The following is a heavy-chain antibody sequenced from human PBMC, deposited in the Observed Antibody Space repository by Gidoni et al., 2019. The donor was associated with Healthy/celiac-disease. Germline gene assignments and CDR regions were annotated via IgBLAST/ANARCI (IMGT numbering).Heavy chain of an antibody. V-gene: IGHV3-7*01. CDR1: GGSCSRKG. J-gene: IGHJ4*02. D-gene: IGHD2-15*01. Sequence: EVQLVESGGGWVQRGGSLRRSCADAGGSCSRKGMSWVRQSPGKGLGWVANIKQYGSEKYYVDSVKGRFTISIDNAKNSLYLQMNSLRAEDTAVYYCARDPYCSGGSARAGCFDYWGQGTLVTVSS. CDR3: ARDPYCSGGSARAGCFDY. CDR2: IKQYGSEK.